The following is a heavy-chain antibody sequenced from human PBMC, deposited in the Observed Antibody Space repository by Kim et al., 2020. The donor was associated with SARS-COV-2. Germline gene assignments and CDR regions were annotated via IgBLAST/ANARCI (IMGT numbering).Heavy chain of an antibody. CDR2: INTYTGKS. V-gene: IGHV7-4-1*01. CDR3: AREHGYSSGWTPGD. Sequence: ASVKVSCRTSGYSFNDYSMNWVRQAPGQGLEWMGWINTYTGKSTHAQGFTGRFVFSLDTSVNTTYLEISSLKAEDTAVYYCAREHGYSSGWTPGDWGQGTLVTVSS. D-gene: IGHD6-19*01. CDR1: GYSFNDYS. J-gene: IGHJ4*01.